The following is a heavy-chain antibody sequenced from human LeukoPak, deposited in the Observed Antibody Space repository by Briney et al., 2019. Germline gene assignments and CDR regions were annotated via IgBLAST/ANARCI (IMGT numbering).Heavy chain of an antibody. Sequence: GASVKVSCKASGYTLTELSMHWVRQAPGKGIEWMGGFDTEGGETIYAKKFQGRVTMTEDTSTDTAYMELSSLRFEDTAVYYCATSASRDYWGQGTLVTVSS. J-gene: IGHJ4*02. CDR2: FDTEGGET. CDR1: GYTLTELS. CDR3: ATSASRDY. V-gene: IGHV1-24*01.